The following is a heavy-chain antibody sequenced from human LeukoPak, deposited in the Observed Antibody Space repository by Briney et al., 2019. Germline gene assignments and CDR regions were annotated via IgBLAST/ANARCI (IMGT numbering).Heavy chain of an antibody. Sequence: GGSLRRSCSASGFTFSSYAMHWVRQAPGKGLEWVAVISYGGSNKYYADSVKGRFTISRDNSKNTLYLQMNSLRAEDTAVYYCARDAMEMATILGAYFDYWGQGTLVTVSS. J-gene: IGHJ4*02. D-gene: IGHD5-24*01. CDR1: GFTFSSYA. CDR3: ARDAMEMATILGAYFDY. CDR2: ISYGGSNK. V-gene: IGHV3-30-3*01.